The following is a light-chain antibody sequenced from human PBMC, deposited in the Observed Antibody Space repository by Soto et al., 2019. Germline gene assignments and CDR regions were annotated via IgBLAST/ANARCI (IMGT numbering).Light chain of an antibody. Sequence: IVMTQSPATLSVSPGERATLSCRASQSVRNYLAWYQQRPGQAPRLLIFGASTRATDIPARFSGSGSGTEFTLTISSLQSEDFAVYYCQQYNNLPRTFGQGTKVEIK. CDR1: QSVRNY. CDR2: GAS. CDR3: QQYNNLPRT. J-gene: IGKJ1*01. V-gene: IGKV3-15*01.